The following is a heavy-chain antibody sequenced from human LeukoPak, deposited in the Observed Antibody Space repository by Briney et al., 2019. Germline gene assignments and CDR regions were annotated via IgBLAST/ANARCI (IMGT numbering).Heavy chain of an antibody. D-gene: IGHD2-2*01. CDR1: GFTFSSYW. J-gene: IGHJ4*02. CDR2: IREDESEK. CDR3: HRQCSSTSCLDY. Sequence: AGGSLRLSCAASGFTFSSYWMSWVRQAPGKGLEWVANIREDESEKYYVDSVKGRFTISRDNAKNSLYLQMNSLRAEDTAVYYCHRQCSSTSCLDYWGQGTLVTVSS. V-gene: IGHV3-7*01.